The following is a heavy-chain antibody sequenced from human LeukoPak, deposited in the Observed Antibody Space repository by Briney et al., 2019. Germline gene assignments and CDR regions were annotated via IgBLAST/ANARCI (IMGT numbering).Heavy chain of an antibody. Sequence: PSETLSLTCTVSGGSISSYYWSWIRQPPGKGLEWIGYIYYSGGTNYNPSLKSRVTISVDTSKNQFSMKLSSVTAADPAVYNVARSQAQLLWFGELLSGNWFDPGGQGTLVTVSS. CDR1: GGSISSYY. J-gene: IGHJ5*02. CDR3: ARSQAQLLWFGELLSGNWFDP. V-gene: IGHV4-59*01. D-gene: IGHD3-10*01. CDR2: IYYSGGT.